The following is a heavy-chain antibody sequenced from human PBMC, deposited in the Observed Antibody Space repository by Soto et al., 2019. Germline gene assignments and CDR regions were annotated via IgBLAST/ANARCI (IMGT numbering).Heavy chain of an antibody. Sequence: QVQLQQWGAGLLKPSETLSLTCAVYGGSFNPYYWSWIRQPPGKGMEWIGEIKHSGTTNYIPSLKTRFTISVDTSRNQFSLKLNSMTAADTAVYYCARGYSVGGDNYFVYWGQGTQVTVSS. J-gene: IGHJ4*02. CDR1: GGSFNPYY. D-gene: IGHD2-21*02. CDR3: ARGYSVGGDNYFVY. V-gene: IGHV4-34*01. CDR2: IKHSGTT.